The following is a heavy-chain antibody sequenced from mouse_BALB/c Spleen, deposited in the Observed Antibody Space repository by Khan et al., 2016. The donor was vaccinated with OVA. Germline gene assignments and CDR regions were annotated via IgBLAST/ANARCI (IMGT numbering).Heavy chain of an antibody. D-gene: IGHD1-1*01. CDR1: VFTFSSYS. Sequence: EVALVASGGDLVKPGGSLKLSCAASVFTFSSYSMSWVRQNPDKRLEWVASISSGGDYTSYPDSVKQRFTISRDHAKNTLYLQMSDLKSEDTAMDYCAEHLAGSFGCWGRGTFGTFS. CDR3: AEHLAGSFGC. J-gene: IGHJ3*01. V-gene: IGHV5-6*01. CDR2: ISSGGDYT.